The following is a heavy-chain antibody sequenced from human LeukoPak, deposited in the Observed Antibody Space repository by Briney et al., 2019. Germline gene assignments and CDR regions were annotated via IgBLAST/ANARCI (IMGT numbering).Heavy chain of an antibody. Sequence: SETLSLTCTVSGGSISSYYWSWIRQPPGKGLEWIGYIYYSGSTNYNPSLKSRVTISVDTSKNQFSLKLSSMTAADTAVYYCARTLYSSGWYFDYWGQGTLVTVSS. J-gene: IGHJ4*02. CDR3: ARTLYSSGWYFDY. CDR2: IYYSGST. CDR1: GGSISSYY. V-gene: IGHV4-59*01. D-gene: IGHD6-25*01.